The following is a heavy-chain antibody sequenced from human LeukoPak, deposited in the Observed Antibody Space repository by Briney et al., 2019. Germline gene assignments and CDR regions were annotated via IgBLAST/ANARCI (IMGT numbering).Heavy chain of an antibody. Sequence: GGSLRLSCAASGFTFSNYGMHWVRQAPGKGLEWVAVISYDGSNKYYANSVKGRFTISRDNSKNTLYLQMNSLRVEDTAVYYCAKGSMGRCSGNSCYSVYWGQGTLVTVSS. CDR2: ISYDGSNK. CDR1: GFTFSNYG. CDR3: AKGSMGRCSGNSCYSVY. D-gene: IGHD5-12*01. J-gene: IGHJ1*01. V-gene: IGHV3-30*18.